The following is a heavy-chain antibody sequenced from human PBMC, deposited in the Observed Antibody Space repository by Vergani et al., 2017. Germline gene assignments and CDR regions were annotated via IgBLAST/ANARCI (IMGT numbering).Heavy chain of an antibody. CDR3: ARVNTETNCHLYYYYYMDV. J-gene: IGHJ6*03. CDR1: GGSFTSYH. CDR2: INHTGRP. V-gene: IGHV4-34*01. D-gene: IGHD4-11*01. Sequence: QVQLQQWGGGLLKPSETLSLTCVVNGGSFTSYHWTWIRQSPGEGLEWVGDINHTGRPDYNPSLKSRLTMLVEKSRNQFSLTLNSFTATDTAIYFCARVNTETNCHLYYYYYMDVWGQGTAVTVS.